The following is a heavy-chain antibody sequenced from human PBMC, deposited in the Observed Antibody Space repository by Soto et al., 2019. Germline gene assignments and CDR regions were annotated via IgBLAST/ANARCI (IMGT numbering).Heavy chain of an antibody. D-gene: IGHD4-4*01. CDR3: ARDHSMYYYYYMDV. V-gene: IGHV4-59*01. Sequence: SETLSLTCTVSGGSISSFYWSWIRQPPGKGLEWIGYIYYSGSTNYNPSLKSRVTISVDTSKNQFSLKLSSVTAADTAVYYCARDHSMYYYYYMDVWGKGTTVTVSS. CDR2: IYYSGST. CDR1: GGSISSFY. J-gene: IGHJ6*03.